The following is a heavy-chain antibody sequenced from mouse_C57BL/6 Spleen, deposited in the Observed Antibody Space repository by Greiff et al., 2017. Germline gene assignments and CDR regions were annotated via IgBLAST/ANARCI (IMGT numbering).Heavy chain of an antibody. Sequence: EVQLQQSGAELVRPGASVKLSCTASGFNIKDDYMHWVKQRPEQGLEWIGWIDPENGDTEYASKFQGKATITADTSSNTAYLQLSSLTSEDTAVYYCTLLLLRDYFDYWGQGTTLTVSS. D-gene: IGHD1-1*01. CDR1: GFNIKDDY. CDR3: TLLLLRDYFDY. J-gene: IGHJ2*01. V-gene: IGHV14-4*01. CDR2: IDPENGDT.